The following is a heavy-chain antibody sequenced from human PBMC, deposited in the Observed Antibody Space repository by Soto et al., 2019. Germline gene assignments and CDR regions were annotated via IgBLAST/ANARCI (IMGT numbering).Heavy chain of an antibody. Sequence: QVQLVQSGAEVKKPGSSVKVSCKASGGTFSSYTISWVRQAPGQGLEWMGRIIPILGIANYAQKFQGRVTITADKSTSTAYMELSSLRSEDTAVYYCARGSPTTVVTPPYYYGMDVWGQGTTVTVSS. J-gene: IGHJ6*02. CDR3: ARGSPTTVVTPPYYYGMDV. CDR1: GGTFSSYT. D-gene: IGHD4-17*01. V-gene: IGHV1-69*02. CDR2: IIPILGIA.